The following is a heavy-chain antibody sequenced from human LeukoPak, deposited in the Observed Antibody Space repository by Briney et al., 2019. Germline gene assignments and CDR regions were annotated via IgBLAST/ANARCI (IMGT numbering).Heavy chain of an antibody. CDR1: GGSFSVYY. V-gene: IGHV4-34*01. CDR3: ARGPTISETVYFDY. Sequence: SETLSLTCAVYGGSFSVYYWRWIRQSPGKGLEWIAEINHRGDTNYTPSVKSRVSISVDTSKHQFSLKVTSLTAADTAVYYCARGPTISETVYFDYWGQGTLVTVSS. J-gene: IGHJ4*02. D-gene: IGHD1-1*01. CDR2: INHRGDT.